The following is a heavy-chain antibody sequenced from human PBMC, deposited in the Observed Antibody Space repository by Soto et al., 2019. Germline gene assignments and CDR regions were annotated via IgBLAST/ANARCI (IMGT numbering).Heavy chain of an antibody. CDR1: RFTVSSYG. D-gene: IGHD4-17*01. CDR2: ISVSGGST. J-gene: IGHJ6*02. Sequence: GGSLRLCCPTSRFTVSSYGVSWGRQAPGKGLEWVSAISVSGGSTDYADSVKGRFTISRDNSKNTLYLQMNSLRAEDTAVYYCAKESLTTVTGYYYGMDVWGQVTTVTFSS. V-gene: IGHV3-23*01. CDR3: AKESLTTVTGYYYGMDV.